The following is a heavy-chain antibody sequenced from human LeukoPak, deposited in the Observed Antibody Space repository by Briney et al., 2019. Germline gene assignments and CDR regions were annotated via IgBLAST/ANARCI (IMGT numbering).Heavy chain of an antibody. CDR3: ESSVYGSGSYFDY. J-gene: IGHJ4*02. CDR1: GGSISSSSYY. CDR2: IYYSGST. Sequence: PSETLSLTCTVSGGSISSSSYYWGWTRQPPGKGLEWIGSIYYSGSTYYNPSLKSRVTISVDTSKNQFSLKLSSVTAADTAVYYCESSVYGSGSYFDYWGQGTLVTVSS. V-gene: IGHV4-39*07. D-gene: IGHD3-10*01.